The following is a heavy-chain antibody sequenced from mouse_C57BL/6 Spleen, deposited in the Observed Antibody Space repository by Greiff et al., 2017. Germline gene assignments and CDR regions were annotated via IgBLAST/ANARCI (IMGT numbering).Heavy chain of an antibody. J-gene: IGHJ4*01. D-gene: IGHD1-1*01. V-gene: IGHV1-52*01. CDR3: ARSLRRGYAMDY. Sequence: QVQLQQPGAELVRPGSSVKLSCKASGYTFTSYWMHWVKQRPIQGLEWIGNIDPSDSETHYNQKFKDKATLTVDKSSSTAYMQLSSLTSEDSAVYYCARSLRRGYAMDYWGQGTSVTVSS. CDR1: GYTFTSYW. CDR2: IDPSDSET.